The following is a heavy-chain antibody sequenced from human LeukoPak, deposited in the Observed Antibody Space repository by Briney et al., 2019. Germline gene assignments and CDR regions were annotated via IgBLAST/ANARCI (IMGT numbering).Heavy chain of an antibody. V-gene: IGHV3-21*01. CDR1: GCTFSSYS. CDR2: ISSSSSYI. J-gene: IGHJ4*02. Sequence: GGSLRLSCAASGCTFSSYSMNWVRQAPGKGLEWVSSISSSSSYIYYADSVKGRFTISRDNAKNSLYLQMSSLRAEDTAVYYCARDLRGYSYGPDYWGQGTLVTVSS. D-gene: IGHD5-18*01. CDR3: ARDLRGYSYGPDY.